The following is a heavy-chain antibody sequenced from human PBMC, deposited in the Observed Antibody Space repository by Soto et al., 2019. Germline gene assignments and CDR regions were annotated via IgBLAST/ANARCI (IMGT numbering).Heavy chain of an antibody. V-gene: IGHV4-59*08. CDR2: IYYSGST. CDR3: ARRYGGNLDY. CDR1: GGSISSYY. Sequence: QVQLQESGPGLVKPSETLSLTCTVSGGSISSYYWSWIRQPPGKGLEWIGYIYYSGSTNYNPSLKRRVTISVDTSKNQFSLKRSSATAADTAVYYCARRYGGNLDYWGQGTLVTVSS. J-gene: IGHJ4*02. D-gene: IGHD1-1*01.